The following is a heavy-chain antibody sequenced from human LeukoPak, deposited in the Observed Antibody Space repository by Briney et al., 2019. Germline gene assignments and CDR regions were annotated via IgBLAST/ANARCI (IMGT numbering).Heavy chain of an antibody. V-gene: IGHV1-46*01. J-gene: IGHJ1*01. CDR3: ARYDLVVYSSSWYQGYFQH. Sequence: ASVKVSCKASGYTLTSYYMHWVRQAPGQGLEWMGIINPSGGSTSYAQKFQGRVTMTRDTSTSTVYMELSSLRSEDTAVYYCARYDLVVYSSSWYQGYFQHWGQGTLVTVSS. D-gene: IGHD6-13*01. CDR2: INPSGGST. CDR1: GYTLTSYY.